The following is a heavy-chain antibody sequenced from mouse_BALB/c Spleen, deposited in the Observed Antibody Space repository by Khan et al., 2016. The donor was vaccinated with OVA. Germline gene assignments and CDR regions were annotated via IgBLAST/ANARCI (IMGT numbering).Heavy chain of an antibody. D-gene: IGHD2-2*01. CDR2: IDPFSGAS. Sequence: EVQLHQSGPELMKPGASVKISCKASGYSFTSYYIHWMMQSHGRSLEWIGYIDPFSGASTYNQKFKGKATLTVDKSSSTAYIHLRNLTSEDSAVYYCTRHGYVAWFTYWGQGTLVTVSA. CDR1: GYSFTSYY. CDR3: TRHGYVAWFTY. V-gene: IGHV1-31*01. J-gene: IGHJ3*01.